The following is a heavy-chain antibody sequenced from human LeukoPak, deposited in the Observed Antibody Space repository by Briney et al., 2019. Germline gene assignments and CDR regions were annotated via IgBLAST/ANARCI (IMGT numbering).Heavy chain of an antibody. CDR3: ARLLVGATFFDY. V-gene: IGHV4-39*07. Sequence: PSETLSLTCTVSGGSISSSSYYWGWIRQPPGKGLEWLGSIYYSGSTYYNPSLKSRVTISVDTSKNQFSLKLSSVTAADTAVYYCARLLVGATFFDYWGQGTLVTVSS. D-gene: IGHD1-26*01. CDR1: GGSISSSSYY. J-gene: IGHJ4*02. CDR2: IYYSGST.